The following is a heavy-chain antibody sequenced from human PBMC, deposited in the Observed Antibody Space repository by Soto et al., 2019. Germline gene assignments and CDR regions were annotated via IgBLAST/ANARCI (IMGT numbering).Heavy chain of an antibody. V-gene: IGHV4-34*01. CDR3: ARLKGYQLLHSNWFDP. J-gene: IGHJ5*02. Sequence: QVQLQQWGAGLLKPSETLSLTCAVYGGSFSGYYWSWIRQPPGKGLEWIGEINHSGSTNSNPSLKSRVTISVDTSKNQFSLKLSSVTAADTAVYYCARLKGYQLLHSNWFDPWGQGTLVTVSS. CDR1: GGSFSGYY. D-gene: IGHD2-2*01. CDR2: INHSGST.